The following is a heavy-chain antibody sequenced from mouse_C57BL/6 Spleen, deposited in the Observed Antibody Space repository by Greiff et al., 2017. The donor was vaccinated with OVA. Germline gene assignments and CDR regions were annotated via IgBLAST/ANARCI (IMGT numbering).Heavy chain of an antibody. Sequence: EVMLVESGGGLVKPGGSLKLSCAASGFTFSSYAMSWVRQTPEKRLEWVATISDGGSYTYYPDNVKGRFTISRDNAKNNLYLQMSHLKSEDTAMYYCAREDSNYPYWYFEVWGTGTTVTVSS. V-gene: IGHV5-4*01. CDR1: GFTFSSYA. CDR2: ISDGGSYT. CDR3: AREDSNYPYWYFEV. D-gene: IGHD2-5*01. J-gene: IGHJ1*03.